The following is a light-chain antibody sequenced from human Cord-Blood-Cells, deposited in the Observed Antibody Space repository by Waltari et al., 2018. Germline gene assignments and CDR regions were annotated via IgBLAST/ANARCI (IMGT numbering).Light chain of an antibody. CDR2: FDS. V-gene: IGLV3-21*04. J-gene: IGLJ3*02. CDR1: NIGSKS. CDR3: QVWDSSSDHPV. Sequence: SSVLTQPPPVSVAPGKTARITCGGNNIGSKSVHWYQQKPGQAPVLVIYFDSDRPSGIPERFSGSNSGNTATLTISRVEAGDEADYYCQVWDSSSDHPVFGGGTKLTVL.